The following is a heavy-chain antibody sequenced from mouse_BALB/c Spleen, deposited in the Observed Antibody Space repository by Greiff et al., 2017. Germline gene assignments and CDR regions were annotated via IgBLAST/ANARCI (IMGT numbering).Heavy chain of an antibody. Sequence: EVQLVESGGGLVQPGGSLKLSCAASGFTFSSYTMSWVRQTPEKRLEWVAYISNGGGSTYYPDTVKGRFTISRDNAKNTLYLQMSSLKSEDTAMYYCARHGGGVREAMDYWGQGTSVTVSA. V-gene: IGHV5-12-2*01. J-gene: IGHJ4*01. CDR3: ARHGGGVREAMDY. D-gene: IGHD2-14*01. CDR2: ISNGGGST. CDR1: GFTFSSYT.